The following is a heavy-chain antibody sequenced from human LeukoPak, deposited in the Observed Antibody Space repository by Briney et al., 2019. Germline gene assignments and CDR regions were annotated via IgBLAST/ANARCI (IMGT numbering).Heavy chain of an antibody. V-gene: IGHV6-1*01. CDR1: GDSVSSNTAS. J-gene: IGHJ4*02. Sequence: SQTLSLTCAISGDSVSSNTASWNWIRQSPSIGLEWLGRTYYRSKWYNDYAVSVKSRITINPDTSKNQFSLHLASVTLDDTAVYYCTRDFDYWGQGTLVTVSS. CDR3: TRDFDY. CDR2: TYYRSKWYN.